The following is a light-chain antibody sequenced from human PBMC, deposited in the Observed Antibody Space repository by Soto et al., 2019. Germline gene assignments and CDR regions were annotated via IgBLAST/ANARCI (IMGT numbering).Light chain of an antibody. V-gene: IGKV3-20*01. CDR3: QQYGTSWT. J-gene: IGKJ1*01. CDR2: GAS. CDR1: QSVSNNY. Sequence: EIVLTQSPGTVSLSPGERASLSCMASQSVSNNYLAWYQQKPGQAPRLLIYGASNRATGIPDRFSGSGSGTDFTLTISGLQSEDFALYYCQQYGTSWTFGQGTKVDIK.